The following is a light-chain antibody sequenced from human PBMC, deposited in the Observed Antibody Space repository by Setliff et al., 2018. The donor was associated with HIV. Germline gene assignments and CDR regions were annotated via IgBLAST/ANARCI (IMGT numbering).Light chain of an antibody. CDR2: EVT. V-gene: IGLV2-23*02. Sequence: QSVLTQPASVSGSPGQSITISCTGTSSDVGSYNLVSWYQQHPGKAPKLMIYEVTRRPSGVSSRFSGSKSGNTASLTISGLQAEDEADYYCCSYADTSTYVFGTGTKVT. CDR3: CSYADTSTYV. J-gene: IGLJ1*01. CDR1: SSDVGSYNL.